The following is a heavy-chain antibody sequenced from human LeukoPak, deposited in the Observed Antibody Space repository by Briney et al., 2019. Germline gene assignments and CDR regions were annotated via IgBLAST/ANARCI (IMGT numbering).Heavy chain of an antibody. Sequence: KTGGSPRLSCAASGFTFSSYSMNWVRQAPGKGLEWVSSISSSSSYIYYADSVKGRFTISRDNAKNSLYLQMNSLRAEDTAVYYCAKGGSRVGAPPLYYYYYMDVWGKGTTVTVSS. V-gene: IGHV3-21*04. CDR2: ISSSSSYI. CDR3: AKGGSRVGAPPLYYYYYMDV. J-gene: IGHJ6*03. D-gene: IGHD1-26*01. CDR1: GFTFSSYS.